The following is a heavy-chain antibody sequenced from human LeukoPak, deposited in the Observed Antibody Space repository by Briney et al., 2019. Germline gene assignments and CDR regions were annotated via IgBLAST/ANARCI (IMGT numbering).Heavy chain of an antibody. J-gene: IGHJ4*02. CDR1: RFTFSSYA. CDR3: AKAPRPEPYCSGGRCYSGYFDY. CDR2: ISGSGGST. Sequence: GGSLRLSCAASRFTFSSYAMSWVRQAPGKGLEWVSAISGSGGSTYYADSVKGRFTISRDNSKNTLYLQMNSLRAEDTAVYYCAKAPRPEPYCSGGRCYSGYFDYWGQGTLVTVSP. V-gene: IGHV3-23*01. D-gene: IGHD2-15*01.